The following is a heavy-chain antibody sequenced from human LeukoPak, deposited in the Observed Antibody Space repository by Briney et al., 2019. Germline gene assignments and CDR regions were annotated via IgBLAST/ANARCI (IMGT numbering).Heavy chain of an antibody. D-gene: IGHD3-10*02. J-gene: IGHJ4*02. V-gene: IGHV3-20*04. CDR1: GFTFDDYA. Sequence: PGGSLRLSCAASGFTFDDYAMHWVRQAPGKGLEWVSGISWNSGSTGYADSVKGRFTISRDNAKNSLYLQMNSLRAEDTALYYCARVFGLRQLGHFDYWGQGTLVTVSS. CDR2: ISWNSGST. CDR3: ARVFGLRQLGHFDY.